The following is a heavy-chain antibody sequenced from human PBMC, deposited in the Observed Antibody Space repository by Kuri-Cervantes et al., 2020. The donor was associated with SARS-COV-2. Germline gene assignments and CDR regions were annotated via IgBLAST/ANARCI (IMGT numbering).Heavy chain of an antibody. CDR3: AGLPALPWYFDY. CDR1: GGSISSSSYY. J-gene: IGHJ4*02. Sequence: GSLRLSCTVSGGSISSSSYYWGWIRQPPGKGLEWIGSIYYSGSTYYNPSLKSRVTISVDTSKNQFSLKLSSVTAADTAVYYCAGLPALPWYFDYWGQGTLVTVSS. CDR2: IYYSGST. V-gene: IGHV4-39*01.